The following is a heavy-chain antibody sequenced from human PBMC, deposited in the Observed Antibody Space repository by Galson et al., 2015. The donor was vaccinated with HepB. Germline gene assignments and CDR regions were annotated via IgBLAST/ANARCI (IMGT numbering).Heavy chain of an antibody. CDR2: INAGNGNT. CDR1: GYTFTSYA. CDR3: ARAARYCSSTSCYTKGNWFDP. D-gene: IGHD2-2*02. J-gene: IGHJ5*02. Sequence: SVKVSCTASGYTFTSYAMHWVRQAPGQRLEWMGWINAGNGNTKYSQKFKGRVTITRDKSESTAYMELSSLRYEDTAVYYCARAARYCSSTSCYTKGNWFDPWGQGTLVTVSS. V-gene: IGHV1-3*01.